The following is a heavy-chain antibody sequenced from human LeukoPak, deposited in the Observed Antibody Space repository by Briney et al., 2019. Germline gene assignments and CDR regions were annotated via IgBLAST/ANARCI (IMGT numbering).Heavy chain of an antibody. V-gene: IGHV5-51*01. D-gene: IGHD3-3*01. J-gene: IGHJ4*02. Sequence: GESLKISCQGSGYSLTSYWIAWMRQMLGKGLEWMGIIYPGDSDTRYSPSFQGQVTISADKSISTAYLQWSSLKASDTAIYYCARRGRVAEYFDYWGQGTLVTVSS. CDR2: IYPGDSDT. CDR1: GYSLTSYW. CDR3: ARRGRVAEYFDY.